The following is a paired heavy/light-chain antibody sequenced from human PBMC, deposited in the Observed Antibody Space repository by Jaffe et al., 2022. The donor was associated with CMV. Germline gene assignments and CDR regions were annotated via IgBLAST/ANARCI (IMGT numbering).Light chain of an antibody. Sequence: DIRVTQSPSSLSASVGDRVTITCQASQDIANYLNWYQQKPGQAPKILIYDASNLKIGVPSRFSGSGSGTHFSLTITSLQPEDIATYYCQQFDNLLPGTFGQGTKLEIK. CDR2: DAS. J-gene: IGKJ2*01. CDR1: QDIANY. V-gene: IGKV1-33*01. CDR3: QQFDNLLPGT.
Heavy chain of an antibody. CDR2: IYSGGTT. D-gene: IGHD3-16*02. CDR3: ARIQTSLAYYFDF. J-gene: IGHJ4*02. V-gene: IGHV3-53*01. Sequence: EVQLLQSGGGLIQPGGSLRLSCAVSGFSVRNSYMSWVRQAPGKGPEWVSVIYSGGTTYNADSVKGRFSISRDNSKDTLFLQMNNLRIEDTAVYYCARIQTSLAYYFDFWGQGTLVTVSS. CDR1: GFSVRNSY.